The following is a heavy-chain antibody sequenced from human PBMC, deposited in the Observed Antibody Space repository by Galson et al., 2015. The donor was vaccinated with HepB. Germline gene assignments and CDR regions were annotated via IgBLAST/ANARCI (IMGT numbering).Heavy chain of an antibody. D-gene: IGHD3-3*01. CDR3: ARGERYYDFWSGYYTGIYYFDY. V-gene: IGHV4-61*01. J-gene: IGHJ4*02. CDR1: GGSVSSGSYY. Sequence: SLTCTVSGGSVSSGSYYWSWIRQPPGKGLEWIGYIYYSGSTNYNPSLKSRVTISVDTSKNQFSLKLSSVTAADTAVYYCARGERYYDFWSGYYTGIYYFDYWGQGTLVAVSS. CDR2: IYYSGST.